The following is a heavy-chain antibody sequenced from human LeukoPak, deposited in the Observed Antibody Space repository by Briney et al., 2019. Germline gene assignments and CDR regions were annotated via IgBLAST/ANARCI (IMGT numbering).Heavy chain of an antibody. D-gene: IGHD3-10*01. CDR2: ISGSGGST. CDR3: AKGAWGFGYYGMDV. Sequence: GGSLRLSCAASGFTFSNFAMSWVRQAPGKGLEWVSAISGSGGSTYYADSVKGRFTISRDKSKNTLYLQMNSLRAEDTAVYYCAKGAWGFGYYGMDVWGKGTTVTVSS. J-gene: IGHJ6*04. CDR1: GFTFSNFA. V-gene: IGHV3-23*01.